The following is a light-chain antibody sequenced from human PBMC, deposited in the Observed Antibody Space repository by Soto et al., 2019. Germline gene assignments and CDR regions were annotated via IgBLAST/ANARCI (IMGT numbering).Light chain of an antibody. CDR2: AAS. CDR1: QGIRSD. CDR3: LQDYKYPRT. Sequence: AIQMTQSPSSLSASVGDRVTITCRASQGIRSDLGWYQQKPGKAPKLLIYAASSLQSGFPSRFSGRGSGTDFTLTIHSLQPEDFATYFCLQDYKYPRTFGQGTKVEIK. J-gene: IGKJ1*01. V-gene: IGKV1-6*01.